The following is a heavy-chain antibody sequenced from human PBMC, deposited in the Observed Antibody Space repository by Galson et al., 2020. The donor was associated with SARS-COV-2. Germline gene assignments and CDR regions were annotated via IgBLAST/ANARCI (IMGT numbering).Heavy chain of an antibody. D-gene: IGHD3-22*01. J-gene: IGHJ4*02. CDR2: ISSSSSYT. V-gene: IGHV3-11*06. CDR3: ARAYYYDSSGTFDY. Sequence: AGGSLRLSCAASGFTFSDYYMSWIRQAPGKGLEWVSYISSSSSYTNYADSVKGRFTISRDNAKNSLYLQMNSLRAEDTAVYYCARAYYYDSSGTFDYWGQGTLVTVSS. CDR1: GFTFSDYY.